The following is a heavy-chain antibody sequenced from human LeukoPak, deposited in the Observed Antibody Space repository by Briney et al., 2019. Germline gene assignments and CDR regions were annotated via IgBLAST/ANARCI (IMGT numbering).Heavy chain of an antibody. V-gene: IGHV4-31*03. Sequence: SETLSLTCTVSGGSISSGGYYWSWIHQHPGKGLEWIGYIYYSGSTYYNPSLKSRVTISVDTSKNQFSLKLSSVTAADTAVYYCARATRITMVRADAFDIWGQGTMVTVSS. CDR2: IYYSGST. CDR3: ARATRITMVRADAFDI. J-gene: IGHJ3*02. CDR1: GGSISSGGYY. D-gene: IGHD3-10*01.